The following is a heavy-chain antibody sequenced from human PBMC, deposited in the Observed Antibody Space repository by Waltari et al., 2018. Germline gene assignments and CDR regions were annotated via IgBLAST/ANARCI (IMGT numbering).Heavy chain of an antibody. CDR2: IYPGGDT. J-gene: IGHJ4*02. Sequence: QLHLQESGPGLLKPSETLSLTCAVSGYSISGGDFGGWIRQPPGQGLEWIGSIYPGGDTYFNPSLKSRVTISVDKSTNQYSLNLRSMTAADTAVYYCARRGRLSSYFFDYWGQGTLVTVSS. CDR1: GYSISGGDF. D-gene: IGHD2-15*01. CDR3: ARRGRLSSYFFDY. V-gene: IGHV4-38-2*01.